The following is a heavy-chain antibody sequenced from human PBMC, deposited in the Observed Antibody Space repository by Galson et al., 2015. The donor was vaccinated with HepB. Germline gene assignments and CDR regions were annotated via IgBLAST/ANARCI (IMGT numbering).Heavy chain of an antibody. D-gene: IGHD4-17*01. CDR3: ARFPHDYGDYHFDY. CDR1: GFTFSSYA. CDR2: ISSNSSYI. V-gene: IGHV3-21*01. Sequence: SLRLSCAASGFTFSSYAMQWVGKAPGKGLEWVSSISSNSSYIYYADSVKGRFTISRDNAKNSLYLQMNSLRAEDTAVYYCARFPHDYGDYHFDYWGQGTLVTVSS. J-gene: IGHJ4*02.